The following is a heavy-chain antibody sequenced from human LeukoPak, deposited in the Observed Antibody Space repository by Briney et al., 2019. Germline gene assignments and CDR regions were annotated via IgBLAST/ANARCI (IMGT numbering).Heavy chain of an antibody. Sequence: SVKVSCKASGGTFSSYTISWVRQAPGQGLEWMGRTIPILGIANYAQKFQGRVTITADKSTSTAYMELSSLRSEDTAVYYCARAAYYDILTGHTPSFDPWGQGTLVTVSS. CDR2: TIPILGIA. D-gene: IGHD3-9*01. CDR1: GGTFSSYT. J-gene: IGHJ5*02. CDR3: ARAAYYDILTGHTPSFDP. V-gene: IGHV1-69*02.